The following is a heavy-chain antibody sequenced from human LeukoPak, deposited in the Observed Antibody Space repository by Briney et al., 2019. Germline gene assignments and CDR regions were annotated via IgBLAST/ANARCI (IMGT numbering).Heavy chain of an antibody. J-gene: IGHJ6*02. CDR2: MNPNSGNT. V-gene: IGHV1-8*01. CDR3: ARCYSSGWSTYYYYGMDV. CDR1: GYTFTSYD. D-gene: IGHD6-19*01. Sequence: ASVKVSCKASGYTFTSYDINWVRQATGQGLEWMGWMNPNSGNTGYAQKFQGRVTMTRNTSISTAYMELSSLRSEDTAVYYCARCYSSGWSTYYYYGMDVWGQGTTVTVSS.